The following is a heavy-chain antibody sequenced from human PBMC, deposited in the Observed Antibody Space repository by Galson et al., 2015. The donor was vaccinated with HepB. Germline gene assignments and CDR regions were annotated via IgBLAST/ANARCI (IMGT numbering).Heavy chain of an antibody. J-gene: IGHJ4*02. V-gene: IGHV1-18*01. CDR3: ARDPYDISGHYVFDY. Sequence: SVKVSCKASGFTFTNYGISWVRQAPGQRFEWVGWISTYTGVTNSAQKLQDRVTMTTDTSSTTAYMELRSLTSDDTTVYYCARDPYDISGHYVFDYWGLGSLVIVSS. D-gene: IGHD3-22*01. CDR1: GFTFTNYG. CDR2: ISTYTGVT.